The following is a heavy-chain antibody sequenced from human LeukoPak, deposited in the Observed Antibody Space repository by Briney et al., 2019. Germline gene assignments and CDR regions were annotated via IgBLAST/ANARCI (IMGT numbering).Heavy chain of an antibody. V-gene: IGHV3-23*01. CDR1: GFTFNNYA. CDR2: NGGSGGSK. J-gene: IGHJ4*02. CDR3: AKRKDLGYCSSTSGYYYFDY. Sequence: GGSLTLSCVASGFTFNNYAVSWARHAPGEGLEWVSANGGSGGSKYYADSMNGRFTVTRDNSKTTLYLQMNSLRAEDTAIYYCAKRKDLGYCSSTSGYYYFDYWGQGTLVTVSS. D-gene: IGHD2-2*01.